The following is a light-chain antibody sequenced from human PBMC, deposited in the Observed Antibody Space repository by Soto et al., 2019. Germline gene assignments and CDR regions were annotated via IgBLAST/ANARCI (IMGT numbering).Light chain of an antibody. V-gene: IGKV3D-15*01. Sequence: EIVMTQSPATLSVSPGERATLSCRASQSVSSNLAWYQQKPGQAPRLLIYGASTRATGIPARFRGSGSGTEFTLTISSLQSEDFEVYYCQQYKNWPITFGQGTRLGIK. CDR1: QSVSSN. CDR3: QQYKNWPIT. J-gene: IGKJ5*01. CDR2: GAS.